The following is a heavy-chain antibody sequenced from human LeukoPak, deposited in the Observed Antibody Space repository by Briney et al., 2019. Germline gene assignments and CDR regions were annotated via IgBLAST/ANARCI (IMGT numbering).Heavy chain of an antibody. CDR3: ARELGQQLALAPDY. V-gene: IGHV4-59*12. CDR1: GGSIRSYY. J-gene: IGHJ4*02. CDR2: IYYGRRT. D-gene: IGHD6-13*01. Sequence: PSETLSVTSTVPGGSIRSYYWSWIRQPPGRGLGWIGYIYYGRRTNYNPSLKSRVTISVDTSKNQFSLKLSSVTAADTAVYYCARELGQQLALAPDYWGQGTLVTVSS.